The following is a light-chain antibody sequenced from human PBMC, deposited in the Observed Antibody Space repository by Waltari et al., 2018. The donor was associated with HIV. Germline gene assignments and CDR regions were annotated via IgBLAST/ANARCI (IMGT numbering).Light chain of an antibody. CDR1: QDISNN. V-gene: IGKV1-9*01. Sequence: DIQLTQSPSFLSASVRYRVTIPCRACQDISNNLAWYQQKPGTVPKLLSYSASSLQSGVPSRFSGSGSGTEFTLTITSRQTDDFATYYCQQLNSDPFTFGPGTKVDIK. CDR2: SAS. CDR3: QQLNSDPFT. J-gene: IGKJ3*01.